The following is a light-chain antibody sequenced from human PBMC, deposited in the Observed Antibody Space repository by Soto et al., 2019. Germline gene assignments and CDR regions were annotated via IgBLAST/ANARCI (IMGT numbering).Light chain of an antibody. V-gene: IGKV3D-15*01. Sequence: EIVMTQSPATLSVSPGERATFSCGASQSVSSNLAWYQQKPGQAPRLLIYGASRRATGIPDRFIGSGSGTDFTLTISRLEPEDFAVYYCQHYITSLTTFGQGTKVDIK. J-gene: IGKJ1*01. CDR1: QSVSSN. CDR2: GAS. CDR3: QHYITSLTT.